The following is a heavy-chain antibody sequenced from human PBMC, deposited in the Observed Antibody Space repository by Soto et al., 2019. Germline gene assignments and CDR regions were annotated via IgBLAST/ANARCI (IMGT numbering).Heavy chain of an antibody. Sequence: QVQLQESGPGLVKPSETLSLTCTVSGGSISSYYWSWIRQPPGQGLERIGYIYYSGSTNDNPSLNSRVTISVDTSKTQFSLKLSSVTAADTAVYYCARYRSGYDRQFDYWGQGTLVTVSS. CDR2: IYYSGST. V-gene: IGHV4-59*01. D-gene: IGHD5-12*01. CDR3: ARYRSGYDRQFDY. CDR1: GGSISSYY. J-gene: IGHJ4*02.